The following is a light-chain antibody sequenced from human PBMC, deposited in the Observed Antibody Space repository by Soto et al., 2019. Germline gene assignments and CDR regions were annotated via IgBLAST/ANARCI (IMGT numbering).Light chain of an antibody. V-gene: IGKV3-20*01. Sequence: EIVLTQSPDTLSLSTGERATLSCRASQSFAGHYLAWYQQKPGQTPRLLINGTSSRATDIRDRFSGSGSGKDFTLTISGLEHEDFAEYYCHQYASWTFGQGTKVEIK. CDR2: GTS. J-gene: IGKJ1*01. CDR1: QSFAGHY. CDR3: HQYASWT.